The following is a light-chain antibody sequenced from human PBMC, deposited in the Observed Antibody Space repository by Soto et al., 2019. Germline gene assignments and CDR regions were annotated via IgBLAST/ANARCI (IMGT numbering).Light chain of an antibody. J-gene: IGLJ2*01. Sequence: QSALTQPAYVSGSPGQSITISCTGTSSDVGGYNYVSWYQQHPGKAPKLMIYDVSNRPSGVSNRFSGSKSGNTASLTISGLQAEDEADYYCSSYTSSARFGGGTKLTVL. CDR2: DVS. CDR3: SSYTSSAR. V-gene: IGLV2-14*01. CDR1: SSDVGGYNY.